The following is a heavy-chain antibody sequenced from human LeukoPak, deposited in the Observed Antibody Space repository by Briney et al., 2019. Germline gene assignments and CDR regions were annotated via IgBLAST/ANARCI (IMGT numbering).Heavy chain of an antibody. CDR2: IYYSGST. Sequence: SQTLSLTCTVSGASIRSGDYYWSWIRQPPGKGLEWIGYIYYSGSTNYNPSLKSRVTISVDTSKNQFSLKLSSVTAADTAVYYCARVKAASFDYWGQGTLVTVSS. J-gene: IGHJ4*02. V-gene: IGHV4-61*08. CDR1: GASIRSGDYY. CDR3: ARVKAASFDY. D-gene: IGHD2-15*01.